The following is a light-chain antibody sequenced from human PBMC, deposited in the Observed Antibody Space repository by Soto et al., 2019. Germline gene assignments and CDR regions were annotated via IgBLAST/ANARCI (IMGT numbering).Light chain of an antibody. CDR3: QQYNSYSWT. CDR1: QSISNW. V-gene: IGKV1-5*03. Sequence: IQMTHSPATLSASFGDRVTITCGASQSISNWLAWYQQRKGKAPKLLIYKASNLESGVPSRFSGSGYGTEFNLIISSLQTDDFATYYCQQYNSYSWTFGQGTKVDIK. J-gene: IGKJ1*01. CDR2: KAS.